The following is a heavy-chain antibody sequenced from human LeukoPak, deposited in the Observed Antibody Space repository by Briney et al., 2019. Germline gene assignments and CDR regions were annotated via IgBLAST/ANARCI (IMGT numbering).Heavy chain of an antibody. CDR3: AKGGSTSRVTTSRVVFGYYYYMDV. Sequence: GGSLRLSCAASGFTFSSHAMSWVRQAPGKGLEWVSSLSGSGGSTYHADSVKGRFSISRDNSKKTLYLQLNSLRAEDTAVYYCAKGGSTSRVTTSRVVFGYYYYMDVWGKGTPVTVSS. J-gene: IGHJ6*03. D-gene: IGHD4-17*01. CDR2: LSGSGGST. CDR1: GFTFSSHA. V-gene: IGHV3-23*01.